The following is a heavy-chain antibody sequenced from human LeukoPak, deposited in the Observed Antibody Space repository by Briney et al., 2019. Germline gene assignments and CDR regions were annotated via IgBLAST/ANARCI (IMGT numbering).Heavy chain of an antibody. CDR1: GFSFGSYG. D-gene: IGHD3-22*01. J-gene: IGHJ4*02. V-gene: IGHV3-23*01. CDR3: AKEEGVTMIVVAPGY. Sequence: PGGSLRLSCAASGFSFGSYGMSWVRQAPGKGLEWVSAISGSGGSTYYADSVKGRFTISRDNSKNTLYLQMNSLRAEDTAVYYCAKEEGVTMIVVAPGYWGQGTLVTVSS. CDR2: ISGSGGST.